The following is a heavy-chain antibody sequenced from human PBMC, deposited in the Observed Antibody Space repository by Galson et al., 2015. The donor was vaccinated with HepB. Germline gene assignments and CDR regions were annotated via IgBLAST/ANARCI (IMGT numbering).Heavy chain of an antibody. CDR2: INDGNGNK. CDR1: GYTFTTYA. CDR3: ARAGPTVTTGRCLDI. Sequence: SVKVSCKASGYTFTTYAMHWVRQAPGQRLEWMGWINDGNGNKKYSQKFQGRVTITRDTSASTAYMELSSLRSEDTAVYYCARAGPTVTTGRCLDIWGKGTMVTVSS. J-gene: IGHJ3*02. V-gene: IGHV1-3*01. D-gene: IGHD4-17*01.